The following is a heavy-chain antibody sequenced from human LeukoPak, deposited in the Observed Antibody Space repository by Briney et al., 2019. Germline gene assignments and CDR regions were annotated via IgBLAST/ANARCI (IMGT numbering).Heavy chain of an antibody. CDR3: ARDTRPSYLWSGYYAYNWFDP. V-gene: IGHV7-4-1*02. D-gene: IGHD3-3*01. J-gene: IGHJ5*02. CDR1: GYTFTSYA. Sequence: GASVKVSCKASGYTFTSYAMNWVRQAPGQGLEWMGWINTNTGNPTYAQGFTGRFVFSLDTSVSTAYLQISSLKAEDTAVYYCARDTRPSYLWSGYYAYNWFDPWGQGTLVTVSS. CDR2: INTNTGNP.